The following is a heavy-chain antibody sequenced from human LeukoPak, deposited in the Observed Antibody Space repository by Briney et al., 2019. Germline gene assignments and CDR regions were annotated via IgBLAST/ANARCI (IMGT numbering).Heavy chain of an antibody. Sequence: SETLSLTCTVSGFSIISSDHYWGWIRQPPGKGLEWIGSIFYNGITYYNEALKSRVTISVDMSRNKFSLKLSSVTAADTAVYYCARGGSAARTKIDYWGQGTLVTVSS. V-gene: IGHV4-39*01. D-gene: IGHD6-6*01. CDR3: ARGGSAARTKIDY. CDR1: GFSIISSDHY. CDR2: IFYNGIT. J-gene: IGHJ4*02.